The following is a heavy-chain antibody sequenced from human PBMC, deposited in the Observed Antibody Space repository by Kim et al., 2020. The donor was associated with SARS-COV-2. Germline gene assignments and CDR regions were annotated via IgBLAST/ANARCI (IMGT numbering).Heavy chain of an antibody. V-gene: IGHV3-33*06. D-gene: IGHD3-9*01. J-gene: IGHJ5*02. CDR3: AKDPGGYDILTGYYNGNWFDP. CDR2: IWYDVSNK. Sequence: GGSLRLSCAASGFTFSSYAMHWVRQAPGKGLEWVAVIWYDVSNKYYADSVKGRFTISRDNSKNTLYLQMNSLRAEDTAVYYCAKDPGGYDILTGYYNGNWFDPWGQGTLVTVSS. CDR1: GFTFSSYA.